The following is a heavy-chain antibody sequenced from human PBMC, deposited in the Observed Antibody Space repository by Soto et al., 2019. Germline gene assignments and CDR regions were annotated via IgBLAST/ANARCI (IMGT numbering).Heavy chain of an antibody. V-gene: IGHV3-23*01. J-gene: IGHJ4*02. D-gene: IGHD3-22*01. Sequence: YAASGFTFSSYAMYWVRQAPGKGLEWVSGLSGSGLSSYYAESVKGRVTISRDNSKNTVYLQMNSLRAEDTAVYYCAKDRVVGYDSPFDYWGQGTPVTVSS. CDR2: LSGSGLSS. CDR3: AKDRVVGYDSPFDY. CDR1: GFTFSSYA.